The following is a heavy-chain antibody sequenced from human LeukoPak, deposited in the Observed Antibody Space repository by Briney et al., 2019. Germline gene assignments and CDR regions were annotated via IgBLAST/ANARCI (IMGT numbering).Heavy chain of an antibody. CDR1: GLIFSGYY. Sequence: PGGSLSLSCAAPGLIFSGYYMGWIRQAPGKGLEWVSYITSSGSMMYYADSVKGRFTISRDNAKNSLYVQMDSLRAEDTAIYYCARVRRYCSSTSCYPYYFDYWGQGTLVTVSS. V-gene: IGHV3-11*01. CDR2: ITSSGSMM. J-gene: IGHJ4*02. D-gene: IGHD2-2*01. CDR3: ARVRRYCSSTSCYPYYFDY.